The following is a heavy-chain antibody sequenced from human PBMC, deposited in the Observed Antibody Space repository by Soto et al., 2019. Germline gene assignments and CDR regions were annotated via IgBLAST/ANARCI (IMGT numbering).Heavy chain of an antibody. Sequence: PSETLSLTCGVYGGSFSAYSWTWLRQSPGKGLEWIGEITHGGSTDYNPALKSRLVTSVDTSKNQFSLRVTSVTAADAAVYFCARARFDSWSHIYYGLDVWGQGTTVTVSS. D-gene: IGHD3-3*01. CDR1: GGSFSAYS. V-gene: IGHV4-34*01. CDR3: ARARFDSWSHIYYGLDV. CDR2: ITHGGST. J-gene: IGHJ6*02.